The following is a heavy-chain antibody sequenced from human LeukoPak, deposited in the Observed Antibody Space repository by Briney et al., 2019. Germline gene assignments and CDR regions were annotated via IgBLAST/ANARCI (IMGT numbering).Heavy chain of an antibody. J-gene: IGHJ4*02. CDR3: ARRRSDYGDTSLDY. CDR1: GDSVSSGSYY. Sequence: SETLSLTCTVSGDSVSSGSYYWSWIRQPPGKGLEWIGYIYYSGSTNYNPSLKSRVTISVDTSKNQFSLKLSSVTAADTAVYYCARRRSDYGDTSLDYWGQGTLVTVSS. V-gene: IGHV4-61*01. D-gene: IGHD4-17*01. CDR2: IYYSGST.